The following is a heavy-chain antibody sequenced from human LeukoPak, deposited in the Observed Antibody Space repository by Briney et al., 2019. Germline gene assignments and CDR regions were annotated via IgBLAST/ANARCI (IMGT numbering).Heavy chain of an antibody. CDR1: GFTFDDYA. V-gene: IGHV3-9*01. J-gene: IGHJ4*02. CDR2: ISWNSGSI. Sequence: GGSLRLSCAASGFTFDDYAMHWVRQAPGKGLEWVSGISWNSGSIGYADSVKGRFTISRDNAKNSLYLQMNSLRAEDTAVYYCARSPTITMVRGVIIKGFDYWGQGTLVTVSS. D-gene: IGHD3-10*01. CDR3: ARSPTITMVRGVIIKGFDY.